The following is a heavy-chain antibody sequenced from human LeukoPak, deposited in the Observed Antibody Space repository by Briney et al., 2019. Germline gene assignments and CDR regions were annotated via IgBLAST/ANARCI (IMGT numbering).Heavy chain of an antibody. CDR1: GGSISSYY. CDR3: ARESYSSSYLFVF. V-gene: IGHV4-4*07. Sequence: KPSETLSLTCTVSGGSISSYYWSWIRQPAGKGLEWIGRIYTSGSTNYNPSLKSRVTMSVDTSKNQISLKVNSVTAADTAVYYCARESYSSSYLFVFWGQGTLVTVSS. D-gene: IGHD6-6*01. J-gene: IGHJ4*02. CDR2: IYTSGST.